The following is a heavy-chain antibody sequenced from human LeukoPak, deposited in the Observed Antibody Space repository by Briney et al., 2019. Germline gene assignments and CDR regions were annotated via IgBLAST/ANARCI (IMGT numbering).Heavy chain of an antibody. CDR1: GGSISSGDYY. J-gene: IGHJ5*02. CDR2: MYYSGST. D-gene: IGHD3-22*01. CDR3: ARPYYYDSRIDP. V-gene: IGHV4-30-4*01. Sequence: SETLSLTCTVSGGSISSGDYYWSWIRQPPGKGLEWIGYMYYSGSTYYNPSLKSRATISVDTSKNQFSLKLTSVAAADTAVYYCARPYYYDSRIDPWGQGTLVTVSS.